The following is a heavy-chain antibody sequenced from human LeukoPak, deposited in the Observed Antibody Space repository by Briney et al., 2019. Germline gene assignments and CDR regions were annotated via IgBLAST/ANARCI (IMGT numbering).Heavy chain of an antibody. D-gene: IGHD2-2*01. CDR1: GYTFTGYY. J-gene: IGHJ4*02. Sequence: ASVKVSCKATGYTFTGYYMHWVRQAPGQGLEWMGWINPNSGGTNYAQKFQGRVTMTRDTSISTAYMELSRLRSDDTAVYYRARGEWDIVVVPAAYWGQGTLVTVSS. V-gene: IGHV1-2*02. CDR3: ARGEWDIVVVPAAY. CDR2: INPNSGGT.